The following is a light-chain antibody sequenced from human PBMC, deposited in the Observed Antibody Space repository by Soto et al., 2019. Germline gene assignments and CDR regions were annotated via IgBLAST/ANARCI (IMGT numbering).Light chain of an antibody. CDR3: QKYNNEPPYT. V-gene: IGKV3-15*01. CDR1: QSVSSN. Sequence: EIVITQSPATLSVSPGERATLSCRASQSVSSNLAWYQQKPGQAPRRLIYGASTRATGITARFSGSGSGTEFPLTLSSLQFEDFAANSCQKYNNEPPYTFGQGTKLEIK. J-gene: IGKJ2*01. CDR2: GAS.